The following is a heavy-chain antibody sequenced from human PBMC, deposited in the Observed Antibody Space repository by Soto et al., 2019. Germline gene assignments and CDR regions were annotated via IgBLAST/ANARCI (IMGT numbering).Heavy chain of an antibody. V-gene: IGHV4-59*12. D-gene: IGHD6-19*01. J-gene: IGHJ5*02. CDR3: ARGVGGSGLNWFDP. Sequence: SETLSLTCSFSGSSIIGYYWTWSRQSPERGLEWIGYIHYSGSANYNPSLNSRLTMSVDRSKSQFSMKLASVTAADTAVYYCARGVGGSGLNWFDPWGQGTLVTVSS. CDR2: IHYSGSA. CDR1: GSSIIGYY.